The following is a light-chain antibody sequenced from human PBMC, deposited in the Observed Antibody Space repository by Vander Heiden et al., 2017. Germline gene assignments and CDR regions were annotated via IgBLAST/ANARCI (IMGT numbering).Light chain of an antibody. J-gene: IGLJ1*01. V-gene: IGLV1-44*01. CDR1: SSSIGSDT. Sequence: QSVLTQPPSASGIPGQRVTIACSGSSSSIGSDTVHWYQQLPETAPKLLIYDDNQRASGVPDRFSGSKSGTSASLAISGLQSEDEADYYCAAWTDSLNAYVFGTGTEVTVL. CDR3: AAWTDSLNAYV. CDR2: DDN.